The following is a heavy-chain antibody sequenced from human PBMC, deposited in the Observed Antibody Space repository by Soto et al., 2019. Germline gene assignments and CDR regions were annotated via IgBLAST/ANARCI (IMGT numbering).Heavy chain of an antibody. CDR3: AKGSVLRAVEAPLASLCGVEV. D-gene: IGHD2-8*01. CDR2: MSYDGSHE. Sequence: QVQLVESGGGVVQPGTSLRLSCVASGFTFSSYGMHWVRQAPGKGLEWVSVMSYDGSHEYYADSVEGRFTISRDNSKTILYLQMNSLRLEDRAVYYCAKGSVLRAVEAPLASLCGVEVWGQGAMVSVSS. CDR1: GFTFSSYG. V-gene: IGHV3-33*03. J-gene: IGHJ6*02.